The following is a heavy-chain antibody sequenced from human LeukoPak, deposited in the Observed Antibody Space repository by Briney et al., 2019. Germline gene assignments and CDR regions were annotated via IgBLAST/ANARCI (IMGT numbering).Heavy chain of an antibody. D-gene: IGHD3-10*01. Sequence: SETLSLTCAVYGGSFSGYYWSWIRQPPGKGLEWIGEINHSGSTNYNPSLKSRVTISVDTSKNQFSLKLSSVTAADTAVYYCARSVSSGSYYNWFDPWGQGTLVTVSS. CDR1: GGSFSGYY. J-gene: IGHJ5*02. V-gene: IGHV4-34*01. CDR2: INHSGST. CDR3: ARSVSSGSYYNWFDP.